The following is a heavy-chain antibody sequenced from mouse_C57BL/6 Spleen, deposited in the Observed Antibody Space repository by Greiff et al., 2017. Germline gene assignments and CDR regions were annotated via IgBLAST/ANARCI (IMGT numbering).Heavy chain of an antibody. J-gene: IGHJ2*01. V-gene: IGHV1-82*01. CDR2: IYPGDGDT. Sequence: QVQLQQSGPELVKPGASVKISCKASGYAFSSSWMNWVKQRPGKGLEWIGRIYPGDGDTNYNGKFKGKATLTADKSYSTAYMQLSSLTSEDSAVYFCARSTARATGYFDYWGQGTTLTVSS. CDR3: ARSTARATGYFDY. D-gene: IGHD3-2*01. CDR1: GYAFSSSW.